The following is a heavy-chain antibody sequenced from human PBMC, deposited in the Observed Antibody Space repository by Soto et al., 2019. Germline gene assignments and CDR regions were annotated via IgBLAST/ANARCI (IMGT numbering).Heavy chain of an antibody. J-gene: IGHJ3*02. CDR3: ARESGWVGAVEI. V-gene: IGHV1-8*01. D-gene: IGHD6-19*01. Sequence: QVQLVQSGAEVKKPGASVKVSCKASGYTFTSYDINWVRQATGQGLEWMGWMNPNSGNTGYAQKFQGRVTMTRNTSTSTADRELSSLRSEDAAVYYCARESGWVGAVEIWGQATMVTVSS. CDR2: MNPNSGNT. CDR1: GYTFTSYD.